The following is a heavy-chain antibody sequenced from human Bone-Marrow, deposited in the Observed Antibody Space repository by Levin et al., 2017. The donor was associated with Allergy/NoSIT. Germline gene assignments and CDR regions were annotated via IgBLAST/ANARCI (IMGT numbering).Heavy chain of an antibody. V-gene: IGHV4-34*01. CDR3: AVFSLRYGAFDI. D-gene: IGHD4-17*01. CDR2: INHRGST. J-gene: IGHJ3*02. CDR1: GGSFGGYY. Sequence: GSLRLSCAMYGGSFGGYYWSWLRQPPGKGLEWIGEINHRGSTTYNPSLKSRVTISIDTFRNQFSVRLNFVTAADTAVYYCAVFSLRYGAFDIWGQGTMVTVSS.